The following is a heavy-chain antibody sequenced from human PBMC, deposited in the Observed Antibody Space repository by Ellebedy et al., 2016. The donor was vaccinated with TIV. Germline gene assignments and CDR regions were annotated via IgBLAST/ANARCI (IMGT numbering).Heavy chain of an antibody. V-gene: IGHV3-7*01. CDR3: ARGAIWFGELSTYYCDY. D-gene: IGHD3-10*01. Sequence: GESLKISCAASGFTFSSYWMSWVRQAPGKGLGWVANINQDGGEEYYVDSVKGRFTVSRDNAKNSLYLQMNSLRAEDTGMYYCARGAIWFGELSTYYCDYWGQGTLVTVSS. J-gene: IGHJ4*02. CDR2: INQDGGEE. CDR1: GFTFSSYW.